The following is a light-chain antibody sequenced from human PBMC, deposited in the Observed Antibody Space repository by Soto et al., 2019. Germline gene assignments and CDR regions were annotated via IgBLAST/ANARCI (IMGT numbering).Light chain of an antibody. CDR3: QQYNFWPPLT. Sequence: EIVMTQSPATLSVSPGERATLSCRASQSVNSNLAWYRQKPGQAPRLLISDASTRATGVPARFSGSGSGTEFTRTNSSLQSEDSGIYYCQQYNFWPPLTFGGGTKVEIK. J-gene: IGKJ4*01. V-gene: IGKV3-15*01. CDR1: QSVNSN. CDR2: DAS.